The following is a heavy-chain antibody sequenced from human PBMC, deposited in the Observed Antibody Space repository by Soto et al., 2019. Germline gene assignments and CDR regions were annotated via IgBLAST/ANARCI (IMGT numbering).Heavy chain of an antibody. CDR2: IYYSGST. Sequence: QLQLQESGPGLVKPSETLSLTCTVSGGSISSSSYYWGWIRQPPGKGLEWIGNIYYSGSTYYNPSLKRRXTXSXXTAKNQFSLKLSSVTAADTAVYYCARHVSASYFHYWGQGTLVTVSS. V-gene: IGHV4-39*01. D-gene: IGHD1-26*01. CDR3: ARHVSASYFHY. J-gene: IGHJ4*02. CDR1: GGSISSSSYY.